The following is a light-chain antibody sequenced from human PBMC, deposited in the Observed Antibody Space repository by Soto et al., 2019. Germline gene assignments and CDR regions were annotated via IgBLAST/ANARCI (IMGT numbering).Light chain of an antibody. Sequence: EIVMTQSPATLSLSPGERATLSCRASQSVGTNLAWYQQKPGQAPRLLIYDASTRATGLPARFSGRVSGAEFTLTISSLQSEDFAVYHCQHYNNWPLTFGAGTKVEIK. CDR1: QSVGTN. CDR3: QHYNNWPLT. V-gene: IGKV3-15*01. J-gene: IGKJ4*01. CDR2: DAS.